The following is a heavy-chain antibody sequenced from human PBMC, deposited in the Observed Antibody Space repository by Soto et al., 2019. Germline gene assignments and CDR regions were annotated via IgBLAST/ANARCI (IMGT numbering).Heavy chain of an antibody. CDR3: ARGHDYGGNSDAFDI. CDR2: ILPIFGTA. J-gene: IGHJ3*02. D-gene: IGHD2-21*02. CDR1: GGTFSTDA. Sequence: QVQLVQSGAEMKKPGSSVKVSCKASGGTFSTDAINWVRQAPGQGPEWMGGILPIFGTADYAQKFQGRVTITADVSTTTAYMELSSLRSEDTAVYYCARGHDYGGNSDAFDIWGQGTMVTVSS. V-gene: IGHV1-69*12.